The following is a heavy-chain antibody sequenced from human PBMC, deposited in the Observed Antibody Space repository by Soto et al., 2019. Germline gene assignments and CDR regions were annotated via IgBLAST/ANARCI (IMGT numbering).Heavy chain of an antibody. CDR3: TREKKVAYCGGNCPAYSDS. J-gene: IGHJ4*02. D-gene: IGHD2-21*01. CDR1: GGSISSGFYY. CDR2: IYYSGTT. V-gene: IGHV4-31*03. Sequence: QVQLQESGPGLVKPSQTLSLTCTVSGGSISSGFYYWSWIRQQPGKGPEWIGYIYYSGTTYYNPYLKSRVTLSVDTSENQFSLKLTSVTAADTAFYYCTREKKVAYCGGNCPAYSDSWGQGTLVIVSS.